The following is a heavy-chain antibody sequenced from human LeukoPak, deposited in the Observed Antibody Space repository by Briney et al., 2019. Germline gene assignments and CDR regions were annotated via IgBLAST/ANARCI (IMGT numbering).Heavy chain of an antibody. J-gene: IGHJ4*02. D-gene: IGHD3-9*01. V-gene: IGHV3-23*01. CDR2: FSGSGDTT. CDR3: AKGSGFLGGYYFDY. Sequence: GGSLGLSCVASGFTFSTYAMNWVRQAPGKGLEWVSGFSGSGDTTYFPDSVKGRFTISRDNSKKTLYLQINSLRAEDTAVYYCAKGSGFLGGYYFDYWGQGTLVTVSS. CDR1: GFTFSTYA.